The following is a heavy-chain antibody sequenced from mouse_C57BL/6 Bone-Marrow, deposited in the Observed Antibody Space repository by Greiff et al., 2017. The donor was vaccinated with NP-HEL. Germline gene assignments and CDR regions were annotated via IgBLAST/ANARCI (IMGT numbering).Heavy chain of an antibody. Sequence: QVQLKQPGAELVKPGASVKLSCKASGYTFTSYWMHWVKQRPGRGLEWIGRIDPNSGGTKYNEKFKSKATLTVDKPSSTAYMQLSSLTSEDSAVYYCARDYYNGRWYFDVWGTGTTVTVSS. CDR3: ARDYYNGRWYFDV. CDR2: IDPNSGGT. J-gene: IGHJ1*03. D-gene: IGHD1-1*01. CDR1: GYTFTSYW. V-gene: IGHV1-72*01.